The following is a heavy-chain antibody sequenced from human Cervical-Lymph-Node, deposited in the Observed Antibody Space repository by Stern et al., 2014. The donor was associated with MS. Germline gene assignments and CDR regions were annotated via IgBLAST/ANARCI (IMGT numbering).Heavy chain of an antibody. D-gene: IGHD3-10*01. J-gene: IGHJ6*02. CDR3: ARSPYYYGSGSYSPRFYYYGMDV. CDR2: IYYSGST. V-gene: IGHV4-59*01. Sequence: QLQLQESGPGLVKPSETLSLTCTVSGGSISSYYWSWIRQPPGQGLEWIGYIYYSGSTNYNPSLQSRVTISVDTSKNQFSLKLSSVTAADTAVYYCARSPYYYGSGSYSPRFYYYGMDVWGRGTTVTVSS. CDR1: GGSISSYY.